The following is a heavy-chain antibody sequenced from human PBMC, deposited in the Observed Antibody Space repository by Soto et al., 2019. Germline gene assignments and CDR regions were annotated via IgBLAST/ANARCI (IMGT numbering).Heavy chain of an antibody. J-gene: IGHJ6*02. V-gene: IGHV1-69*02. CDR2: IIPILGIA. Sequence: QVQLVQSGAEVKKPGSSVKVSCKASGGTFSSYTISWVRQAPGQGLEWMGRIIPILGIANYAQKFQGRVTITADKSTSTAYMELSSLRSEDTAVYYCARRDRGYDYYGMDVWGQGTTVTVSS. CDR3: ARRDRGYDYYGMDV. CDR1: GGTFSSYT. D-gene: IGHD3-16*02.